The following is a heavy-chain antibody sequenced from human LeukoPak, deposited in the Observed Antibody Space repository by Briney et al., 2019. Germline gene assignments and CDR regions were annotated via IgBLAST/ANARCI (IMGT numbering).Heavy chain of an antibody. CDR3: ASRDPVVVPQ. Sequence: GGSLRLSCAASGFTFSSYEMNWVRQAPGKGLEGGSYIRSSSSTIYSADSVKGRFTISRDNAKNSLYLQMNSLRDEDTAVYYCASRDPVVVPQWGQGTLVTVSS. D-gene: IGHD2-21*01. V-gene: IGHV3-48*02. CDR1: GFTFSSYE. CDR2: IRSSSSTI. J-gene: IGHJ4*02.